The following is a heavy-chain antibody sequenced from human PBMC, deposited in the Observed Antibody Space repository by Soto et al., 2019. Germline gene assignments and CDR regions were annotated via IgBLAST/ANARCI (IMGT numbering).Heavy chain of an antibody. J-gene: IGHJ4*02. CDR3: ARGDNDY. V-gene: IGHV1-46*01. CDR2: XXXXGXXT. CDR1: GYTFTNYY. Sequence: GASVKVSCKASGYTFTNYYVQWVRQAPGQXLEXXGXXXXXGXXTTYSQKFQDRVTMTRDTFTSTIYMELSSLRSEDTAVYYCARGDNDYWGQGTLVTVSS.